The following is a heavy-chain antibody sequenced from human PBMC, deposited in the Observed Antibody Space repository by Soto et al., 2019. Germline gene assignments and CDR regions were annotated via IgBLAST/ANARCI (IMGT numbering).Heavy chain of an antibody. D-gene: IGHD2-2*01. CDR3: ARRKIVVVPAATNYYYYGMDV. Sequence: GESLKTSRKCPGYRFNSYWLSWVRQMPGEGLEWMGRIDPSDSYTNYSPSFQGHVTISADKAISTAYLQWSSLKASDTAMYYCARRKIVVVPAATNYYYYGMDVWGQGTTVTVSS. CDR2: IDPSDSYT. J-gene: IGHJ6*02. CDR1: GYRFNSYW. V-gene: IGHV5-10-1*01.